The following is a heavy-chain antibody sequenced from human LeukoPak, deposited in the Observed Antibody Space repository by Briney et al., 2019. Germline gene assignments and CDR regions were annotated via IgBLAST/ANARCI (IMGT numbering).Heavy chain of an antibody. D-gene: IGHD4-17*01. J-gene: IGHJ4*02. CDR1: GGSISSSSYY. CDR2: IYYSGST. V-gene: IGHV4-39*07. Sequence: SETLSLTCTVSGGSISSSSYYWGWIRQPPGKGLEWIGCIYYSGSTYYNPSLKSRVTISVDTSKNQFSLKLSSVTAADTAVYYCARDRGADGDGLDYWGQGTLVTVSS. CDR3: ARDRGADGDGLDY.